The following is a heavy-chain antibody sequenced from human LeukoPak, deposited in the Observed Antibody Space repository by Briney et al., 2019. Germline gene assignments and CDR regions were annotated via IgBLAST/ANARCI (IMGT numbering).Heavy chain of an antibody. CDR2: ISYDGSNK. D-gene: IGHD1-14*01. J-gene: IGHJ4*02. Sequence: GGSLRLSCEASGFTFSSYGMHWVRQAPGKGLEWVAVISYDGSNKYYADSVKGRFTISRDNSKNTLYLQMNSLRAEDTAVYYCAKETDAWGQGTLVTVSS. CDR3: AKETDA. V-gene: IGHV3-30*18. CDR1: GFTFSSYG.